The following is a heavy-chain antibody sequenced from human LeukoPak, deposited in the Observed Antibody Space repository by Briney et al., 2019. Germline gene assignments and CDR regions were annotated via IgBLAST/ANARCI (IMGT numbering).Heavy chain of an antibody. CDR3: AKGTEQTYYDFWSGSYFDY. CDR2: ISGSGGST. D-gene: IGHD3-3*01. V-gene: IGHV3-23*01. J-gene: IGHJ4*02. Sequence: PGGSLRLSCAASGFTFSSYAMSWVRQAPGKGLEWVSAISGSGGSTYYADSVKGRFTISRDNSKNTLYLQMNSLRAEDTAVYYCAKGTEQTYYDFWSGSYFDYWGQGTLVTVSS. CDR1: GFTFSSYA.